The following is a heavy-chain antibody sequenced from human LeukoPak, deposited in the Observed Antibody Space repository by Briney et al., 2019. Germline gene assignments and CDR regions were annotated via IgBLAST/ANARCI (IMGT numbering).Heavy chain of an antibody. CDR3: AKSWRPRRWPDSFDP. Sequence: KASETLSLTCTVSGGAISSYYWSWIRQPPGKGLEWIGYIYNSGSTNHNPSLRSRVTISVDTSKNQFSLKLSSVTAADTAVYYCAKSWRPRRWPDSFDPWGQGTLVTVSS. J-gene: IGHJ5*02. V-gene: IGHV4-59*01. D-gene: IGHD5-24*01. CDR2: IYNSGST. CDR1: GGAISSYY.